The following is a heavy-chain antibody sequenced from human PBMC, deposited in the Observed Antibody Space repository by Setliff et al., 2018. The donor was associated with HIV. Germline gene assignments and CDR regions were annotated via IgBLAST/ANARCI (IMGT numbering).Heavy chain of an antibody. D-gene: IGHD5-12*01. CDR2: INTHRGYT. CDR1: GYTFNNYG. Sequence: RASVKVSCKASGYTFNNYGISWVRQAPGQGLEWMGWINTHRGYTNYAQNVQGRVTVTMDTSTSTAYMELRSLKSDDTAVYYCARGKTWLRFLDYWGQGTLVTVS. CDR3: ARGKTWLRFLDY. J-gene: IGHJ4*02. V-gene: IGHV1-18*01.